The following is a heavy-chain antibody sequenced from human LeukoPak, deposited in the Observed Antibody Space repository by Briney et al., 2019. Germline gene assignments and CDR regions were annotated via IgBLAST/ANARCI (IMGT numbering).Heavy chain of an antibody. CDR3: ARGRKAYRKTPNWFDP. V-gene: IGHV1-8*03. D-gene: IGHD3-16*01. J-gene: IGHJ5*02. Sequence: GASVKVSCKASGYTFTSYDINWVRQATGQALEWMGWMNPNSGNTGYAQKFQGRVTITRNTSISTAYMELSSLRSEDTAVYYCARGRKAYRKTPNWFDPWGQGTLVTVSS. CDR2: MNPNSGNT. CDR1: GYTFTSYD.